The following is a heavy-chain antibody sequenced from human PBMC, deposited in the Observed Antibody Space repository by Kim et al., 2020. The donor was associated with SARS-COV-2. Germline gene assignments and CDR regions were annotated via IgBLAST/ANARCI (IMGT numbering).Heavy chain of an antibody. J-gene: IGHJ6*02. CDR2: IYYSGST. Sequence: SETLSLTCTVSGGSISSGGYYWSWIRQHPGKGLEWIGYIYYSGSTYYNPSLKSRVTISVDTSKNQFSLKLSSVTAADTAVYYCARGYCSGGSCYHHGGYYYGMDVWGQGTTVTVSS. D-gene: IGHD2-15*01. CDR1: GGSISSGGYY. V-gene: IGHV4-31*03. CDR3: ARGYCSGGSCYHHGGYYYGMDV.